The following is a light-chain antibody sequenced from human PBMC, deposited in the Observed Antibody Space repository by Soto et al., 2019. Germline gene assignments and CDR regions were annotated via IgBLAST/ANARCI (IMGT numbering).Light chain of an antibody. V-gene: IGKV3-15*01. Sequence: EIVMTQSPATLAVSPGERATLSCRASQSVSTNLAWYQQKPGQAPRLLVYGASARATGIPGRFSGSGSGTECTLTISSLQSEDFAVYYCQQYNNWPPNLTFGGGTKVEIK. J-gene: IGKJ4*01. CDR1: QSVSTN. CDR2: GAS. CDR3: QQYNNWPPNLT.